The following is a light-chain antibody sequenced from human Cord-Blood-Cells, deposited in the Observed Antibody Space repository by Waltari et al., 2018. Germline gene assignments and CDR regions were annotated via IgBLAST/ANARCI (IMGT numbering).Light chain of an antibody. CDR1: QGIRND. Sequence: AIQMTQSPSSLSASVGDRVTITCRASQGIRNDLGWYQQKPGKAPKLLIFADSSLHSGVPERFSGSGSGTDCSLTISSLQPEDFATYYCLQDYKYPRTFGQGTKVEIK. CDR2: ADS. CDR3: LQDYKYPRT. J-gene: IGKJ1*01. V-gene: IGKV1-6*01.